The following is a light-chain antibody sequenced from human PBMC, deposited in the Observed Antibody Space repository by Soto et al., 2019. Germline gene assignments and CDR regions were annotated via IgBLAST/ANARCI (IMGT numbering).Light chain of an antibody. CDR3: QQYNDWPPA. CDR2: GAS. V-gene: IGKV3-15*01. CDR1: QSVSTN. J-gene: IGKJ4*01. Sequence: EIVMTQSPATLSVSPGEGATLSCRASQSVSTNLAWYQHKPGQAPRLLIYGASTRATGIPARFRGSGSGTEFTLTIDSLQSEDFAVYYCQQYNDWPPAFGGGTKVDIK.